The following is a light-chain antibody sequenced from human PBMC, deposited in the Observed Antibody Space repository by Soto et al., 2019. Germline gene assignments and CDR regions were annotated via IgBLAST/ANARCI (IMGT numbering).Light chain of an antibody. V-gene: IGLV1-40*01. CDR1: SSNIGAGYD. CDR3: QSYDISLTGYV. Sequence: QSVLTQPPSVSGAPGQRVTISCTGSSSNIGAGYDVHWYQQLPGAATKLLIYDNSNRPSGVPDRFSGSKYGTAASLAIAGLQAEDEADYFGQSYDISLTGYVFGTGTTLTVL. J-gene: IGLJ1*01. CDR2: DNS.